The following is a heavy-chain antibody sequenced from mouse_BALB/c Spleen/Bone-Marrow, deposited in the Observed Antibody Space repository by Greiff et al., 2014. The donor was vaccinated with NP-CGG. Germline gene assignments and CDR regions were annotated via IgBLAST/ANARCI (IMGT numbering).Heavy chain of an antibody. CDR3: ARHGGSRGYYFDY. CDR1: GFTFNSYT. V-gene: IGHV5-12-2*01. CDR2: ISNGGGST. J-gene: IGHJ2*01. D-gene: IGHD1-1*01. Sequence: EVMLVESGGGLVQPGGSLKLSCAASGFTFNSYTMSWVRQTPEKRLEWVAYISNGGGSTYYPDTVKGRFTISRDNAKNTLYLQMSSLKSEDTAMYYCARHGGSRGYYFDYWGQGTTLTVSS.